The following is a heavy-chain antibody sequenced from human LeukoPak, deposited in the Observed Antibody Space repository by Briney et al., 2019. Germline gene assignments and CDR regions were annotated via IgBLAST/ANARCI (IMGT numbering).Heavy chain of an antibody. Sequence: GASVKVSCKASGYTFTGYYMHWVRQAPGQGLEWMGWINPNSGGTNYAQKFQGRVTMTRDTSISTAYMELSRLRYDDTAVYYCARDEGSSWGLDYWGQGTLVTVSS. J-gene: IGHJ4*02. V-gene: IGHV1-2*02. CDR3: ARDEGSSWGLDY. D-gene: IGHD6-13*01. CDR2: INPNSGGT. CDR1: GYTFTGYY.